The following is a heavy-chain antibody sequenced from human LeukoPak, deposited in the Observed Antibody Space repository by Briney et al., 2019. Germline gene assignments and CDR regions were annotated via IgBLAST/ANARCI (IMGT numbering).Heavy chain of an antibody. V-gene: IGHV3-21*01. CDR3: AREGMTHKVLDY. J-gene: IGHJ4*02. D-gene: IGHD2-21*02. CDR2: ISSSSSYI. CDR1: GFIFSTYS. Sequence: GGSLRLSCAASGFIFSTYSMNWVRQAPGKGLEWVSSISSSSSYIYQADSVKGRFTISRDNAKNSLYLQMNSLRAEDTAVYYCAREGMTHKVLDYWGQGTLVTVSS.